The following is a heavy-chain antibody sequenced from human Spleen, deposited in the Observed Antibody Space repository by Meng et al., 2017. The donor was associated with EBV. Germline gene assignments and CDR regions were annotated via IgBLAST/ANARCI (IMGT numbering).Heavy chain of an antibody. Sequence: QLQLVQSGAGARQPGASVKVSCQASGYTFTNYHIHWVRQAPGQGLEWMGMINPSDGSTNYAQNFQGRVTMTRDTSKSTVYLELSSLGFEDTAVYYCASLGVYGSGSFGIDYWGQGSLVTVSS. J-gene: IGHJ4*02. CDR1: GYTFTNYH. CDR3: ASLGVYGSGSFGIDY. V-gene: IGHV1-46*01. D-gene: IGHD3-10*01. CDR2: INPSDGST.